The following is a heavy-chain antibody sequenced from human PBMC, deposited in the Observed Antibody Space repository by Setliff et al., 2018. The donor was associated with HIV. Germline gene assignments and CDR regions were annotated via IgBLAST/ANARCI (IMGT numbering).Heavy chain of an antibody. Sequence: SETLSLTCTVSGGSISSYYWSWIRQPARKGLEWIGHIYTSGSTNYNPSLKSRVTMSVDTSKNQFSLKLSSVTAADTAVYYCARDVPWGDYYYYMDVWGKGTTVTVSS. CDR1: GGSISSYY. D-gene: IGHD3-16*01. J-gene: IGHJ6*03. CDR2: IYTSGST. CDR3: ARDVPWGDYYYYMDV. V-gene: IGHV4-4*07.